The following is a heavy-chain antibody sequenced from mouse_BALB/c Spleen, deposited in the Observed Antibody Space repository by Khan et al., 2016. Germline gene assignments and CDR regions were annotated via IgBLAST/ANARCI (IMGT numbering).Heavy chain of an antibody. CDR3: ARSPYEYDVGFAY. Sequence: VQLKQSGAELVKPGASVKLSCTASGFNIKDTYMHWVKQRPEPGLEWIGRIDPANGNTKYDPKFQGKATITADTSTNTAYLQLSSLTSEDTAVDYCARSPYEYDVGFAYWGQGTLVTVSA. V-gene: IGHV14-3*02. CDR2: IDPANGNT. CDR1: GFNIKDTY. D-gene: IGHD2-4*01. J-gene: IGHJ3*01.